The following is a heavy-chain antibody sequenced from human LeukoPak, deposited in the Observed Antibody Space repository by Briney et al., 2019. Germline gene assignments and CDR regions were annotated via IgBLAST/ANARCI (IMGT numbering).Heavy chain of an antibody. D-gene: IGHD4-23*01. V-gene: IGHV3-21*01. J-gene: IGHJ4*02. CDR3: ARGATVVIDY. CDR2: ISSSSSYI. Sequence: PGGSLRLSCAASGFTFSSYIMNWVRQAPGKGPEWVSSISSSSSYIYYADSVKGRFTISRDNAKNSLYLQMNSLRAEDTAVYYCARGATVVIDYWGQGTLVTVSS. CDR1: GFTFSSYI.